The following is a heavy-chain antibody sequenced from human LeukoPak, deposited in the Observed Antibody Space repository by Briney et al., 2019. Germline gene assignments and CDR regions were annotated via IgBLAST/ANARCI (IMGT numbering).Heavy chain of an antibody. Sequence: GGSLRLSCVVSGISLSNYAMTWVRQAPGKGLEWVTYISERGGSTTYADSVKGRFTISRDTSLNTLYLQMNNLRAEDTAVYFCAKRGVVIRGILVIGYHQEAYHYDFWGQGVLVTVSS. CDR2: ISERGGST. V-gene: IGHV3-23*01. D-gene: IGHD3-10*01. CDR3: AKRGVVIRGILVIGYHQEAYHYDF. CDR1: GISLSNYA. J-gene: IGHJ4*02.